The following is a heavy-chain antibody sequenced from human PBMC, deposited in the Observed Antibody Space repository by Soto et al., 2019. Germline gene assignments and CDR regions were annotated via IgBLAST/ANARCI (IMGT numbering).Heavy chain of an antibody. CDR3: VRERGLSSFYGMDV. V-gene: IGHV3-21*01. Sequence: PGGSLRLSCEASGFTLTTYTMNWVSQASGKGLEWVSSITSSSGHIYYADSVKGRFTISRDNARNSLYLQMNSLRAEDTAVYYCVRERGLSSFYGMDVWGQGTTVTVSS. CDR1: GFTLTTYT. CDR2: ITSSSGHI. D-gene: IGHD3-10*01. J-gene: IGHJ6*02.